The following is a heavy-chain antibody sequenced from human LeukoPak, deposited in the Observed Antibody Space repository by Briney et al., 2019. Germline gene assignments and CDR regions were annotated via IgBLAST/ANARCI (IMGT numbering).Heavy chain of an antibody. CDR1: GVSISSGAYY. J-gene: IGHJ4*02. CDR3: ARHRYYYDSSGYHFDY. D-gene: IGHD3-22*01. CDR2: IYYSGST. V-gene: IGHV4-31*11. Sequence: SQTLSLTCAVSGVSISSGAYYWSWIRQHPGKGLEWIGYIYYSGSTHYNPSLKSRVTISVDTSKNQFSLKLSSVTAADTAVYYCARHRYYYDSSGYHFDYWGQGTLVTVSS.